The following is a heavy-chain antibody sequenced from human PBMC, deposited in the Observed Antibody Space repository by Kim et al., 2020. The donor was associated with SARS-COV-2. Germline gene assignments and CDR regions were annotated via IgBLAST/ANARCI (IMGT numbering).Heavy chain of an antibody. Sequence: GGSLRLSCAASGFTFSSYTMNWVRQAPGKGLEWVSSISSSRSYIYYADSVKGRFTISRDNAKNSLYLQMNSLRAEDTAVYYCASSYSSGWDYFDYWGQGT. J-gene: IGHJ4*02. CDR3: ASSYSSGWDYFDY. D-gene: IGHD6-19*01. CDR2: ISSSRSYI. V-gene: IGHV3-21*01. CDR1: GFTFSSYT.